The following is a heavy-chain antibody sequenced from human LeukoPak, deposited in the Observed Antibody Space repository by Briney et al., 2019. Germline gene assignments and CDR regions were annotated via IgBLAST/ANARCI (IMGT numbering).Heavy chain of an antibody. V-gene: IGHV3-30*02. CDR1: GFTFSSYG. Sequence: PGGSLRLSCAASGFTFSSYGMHWVRQAPGKGLEWVAFIRYDGSNKYYADSVKGRLTISRDNPKNTLYLQMNSLRAEDTAVYYCAKRDTATTGHGGYFDYWGQGTLVTVSS. D-gene: IGHD4-23*01. CDR2: IRYDGSNK. J-gene: IGHJ4*02. CDR3: AKRDTATTGHGGYFDY.